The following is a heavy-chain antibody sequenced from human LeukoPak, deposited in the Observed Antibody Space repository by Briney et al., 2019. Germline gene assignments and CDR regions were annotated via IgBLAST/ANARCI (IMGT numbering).Heavy chain of an antibody. D-gene: IGHD1-1*01. Sequence: SRTLSLTCTVSGGSVGRGGYYWSWVRQSPGKGLEWIGYIYYTGTTNYNPSLKSRVTMSVDTSKNQFSLNLSSVTAADTAVYYCARVPTPYDTTGLLDPWGQGALVTVSS. CDR2: IYYTGTT. V-gene: IGHV4-31*03. CDR3: ARVPTPYDTTGLLDP. CDR1: GGSVGRGGYY. J-gene: IGHJ5*02.